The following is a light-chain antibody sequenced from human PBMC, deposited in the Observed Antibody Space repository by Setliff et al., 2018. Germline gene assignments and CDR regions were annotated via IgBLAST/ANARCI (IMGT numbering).Light chain of an antibody. Sequence: QSALTQPASVSGSPGQSITISCSGTSSDVGSYDLVSWYQQHPGKAPKLIIYAVSDRPSGVSNRFFGSKSGNTASLTISGLQTEDEADYYCNAYTSGSTYVFGTGTKGTVL. J-gene: IGLJ1*01. CDR3: NAYTSGSTYV. V-gene: IGLV2-14*03. CDR2: AVS. CDR1: SSDVGSYDL.